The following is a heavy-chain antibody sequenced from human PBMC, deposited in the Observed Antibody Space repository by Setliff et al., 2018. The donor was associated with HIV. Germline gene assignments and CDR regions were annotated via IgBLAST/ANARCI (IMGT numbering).Heavy chain of an antibody. CDR2: INPDNGHT. Sequence: ASVKVSCKTSGYTFTTSGISWVRQAPGQGLEWMGWINPDNGHTQYGQKFQGRLTLTRDTSIRTAYMELSRLTFDDTAMYYCARDRRAGVYYYTDVWGTGTTVTVSS. CDR3: ARDRRAGVYYYTDV. CDR1: GYTFTTSG. V-gene: IGHV1-18*01. J-gene: IGHJ6*03. D-gene: IGHD7-27*01.